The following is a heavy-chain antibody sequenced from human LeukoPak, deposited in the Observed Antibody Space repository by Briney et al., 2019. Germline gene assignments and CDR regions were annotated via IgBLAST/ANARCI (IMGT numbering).Heavy chain of an antibody. CDR1: GFSFRSYS. CDR3: ARDRLEGGETFDS. J-gene: IGHJ4*02. CDR2: ITGSSSYI. D-gene: IGHD1-1*01. V-gene: IGHV3-21*01. Sequence: GGSLRLSCAASGFSFRSYSMDWVRQAPGKGLEWVSSITGSSSYISYADYVKGRFTISRDNAENSLFLQINSLRPEDTAVYFCARDRLEGGETFDSWGQGTLVTVSS.